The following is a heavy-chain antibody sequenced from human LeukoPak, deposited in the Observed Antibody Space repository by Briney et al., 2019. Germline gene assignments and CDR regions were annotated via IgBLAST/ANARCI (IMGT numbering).Heavy chain of an antibody. CDR2: ISGSGGST. D-gene: IGHD3-10*01. Sequence: PGGSLRLSCAASEFSFSSYAMSWVRQAPGKGLEWVSSISGSGGSTYYADSVKGRFTISRDNSKNTLYLQMNSLRAEDTAVYYCAKVGVYGSGNYYYGMDVWGQGTTVTVSS. J-gene: IGHJ6*02. CDR1: EFSFSSYA. CDR3: AKVGVYGSGNYYYGMDV. V-gene: IGHV3-23*01.